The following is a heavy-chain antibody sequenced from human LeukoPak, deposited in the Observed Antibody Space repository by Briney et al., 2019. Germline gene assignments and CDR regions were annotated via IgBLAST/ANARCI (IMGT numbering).Heavy chain of an antibody. CDR2: IIPIFGTA. D-gene: IGHD3-22*01. V-gene: IGHV1-69*05. J-gene: IGHJ1*01. CDR3: ARGGWRNDSSDYPSSEDFQH. Sequence: VASVKVACKASGGTFSSYAISWVRQAPGQGLEWMGGIIPIFGTANYAQKFQGRVTITTDESTSTAYMELSSLRSEDTAVYYCARGGWRNDSSDYPSSEDFQHWGQGTLATVSS. CDR1: GGTFSSYA.